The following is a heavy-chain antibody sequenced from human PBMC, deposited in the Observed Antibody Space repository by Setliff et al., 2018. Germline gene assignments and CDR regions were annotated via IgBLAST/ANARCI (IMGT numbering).Heavy chain of an antibody. D-gene: IGHD3-9*01. CDR2: IRYDGDNK. CDR1: GFAFSTYG. CDR3: AKEIIEGLLSGLDF. Sequence: PGESLKISCVASGFAFSTYGMHWVRQAPGKGLEWVAFIRYDGDNKYYRDSVRGRFTVSRDNSKNTLTLQMNSLRPDDTAVYYCAKEIIEGLLSGLDFWGQGTLVTVSS. V-gene: IGHV3-30*02. J-gene: IGHJ4*02.